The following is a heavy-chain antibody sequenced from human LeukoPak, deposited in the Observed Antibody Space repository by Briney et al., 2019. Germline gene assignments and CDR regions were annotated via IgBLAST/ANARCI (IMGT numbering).Heavy chain of an antibody. J-gene: IGHJ6*03. Sequence: PSGTLSLTCAVYGGSFSGYYWSWIRQPPGKGLEWIGEINHSGSTNYNPSLKSRVTISVDTSKNQFSLKLSSVTAADTAVYYCASRNDVYYYYYYMDVWGKGTTVTVSS. V-gene: IGHV4-34*01. CDR2: INHSGST. CDR3: ASRNDVYYYYYYMDV. CDR1: GGSFSGYY. D-gene: IGHD1-1*01.